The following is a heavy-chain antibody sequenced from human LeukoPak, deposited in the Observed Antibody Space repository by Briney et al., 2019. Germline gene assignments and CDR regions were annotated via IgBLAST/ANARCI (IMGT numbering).Heavy chain of an antibody. D-gene: IGHD2-21*02. J-gene: IGHJ4*02. V-gene: IGHV3-23*01. CDR1: GFTFSNYA. Sequence: GGSLRLSCAASGFTFSNYAMIWVRQAPGKGLEWVSSISGRGSSTYYAGSVKGRFTISRDNSKNTPSLQMDSLRSEDTAVYYCAKDSGVVVTAIPNYWGQGALVTVSS. CDR3: AKDSGVVVTAIPNY. CDR2: ISGRGSST.